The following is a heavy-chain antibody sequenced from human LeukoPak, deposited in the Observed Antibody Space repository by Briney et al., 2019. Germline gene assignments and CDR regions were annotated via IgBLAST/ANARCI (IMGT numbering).Heavy chain of an antibody. V-gene: IGHV4-4*07. Sequence: PSETLSLTCTVSGGSITDYHWSWIRQPAGKGLEWIGRFYLSGDNRYNPSLRSRVTMSLDTSKKQFSLRLSSVTAADTAVYYCARRFADLNDDTFDIWGPGTRVTVSS. CDR3: ARRFADLNDDTFDI. CDR2: FYLSGDN. J-gene: IGHJ3*02. CDR1: GGSITDYH. D-gene: IGHD3-3*01.